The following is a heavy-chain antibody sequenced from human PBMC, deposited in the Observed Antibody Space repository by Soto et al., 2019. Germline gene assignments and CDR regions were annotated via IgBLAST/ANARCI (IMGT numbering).Heavy chain of an antibody. CDR3: ATDGCSSTSCPPLVY. CDR2: IWYDGSNK. J-gene: IGHJ4*02. V-gene: IGHV3-33*01. D-gene: IGHD2-2*01. Sequence: GKGLKWVAVIWYDGSNKYYADSVKGRFTISRDNSKNTLYLQMNSLRAGDTAVYYCATDGCSSTSCPPLVYWGQRTLVTVSS.